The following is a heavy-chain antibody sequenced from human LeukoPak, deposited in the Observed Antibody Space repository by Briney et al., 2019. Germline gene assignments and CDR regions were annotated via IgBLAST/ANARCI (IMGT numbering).Heavy chain of an antibody. J-gene: IGHJ3*02. V-gene: IGHV4-61*05. D-gene: IGHD3-3*01. Sequence: SETLSHTCTVSGRSISSSSCYWGWIRQPPGKGLEWIGGIYHSGSTNYNPSLKSRVTISVDTSKNQFPLKQSSVTAADTAVYYCARAETSGWHFDIWGQGTMVTVSS. CDR3: ARAETSGWHFDI. CDR1: GRSISSSSCY. CDR2: IYHSGST.